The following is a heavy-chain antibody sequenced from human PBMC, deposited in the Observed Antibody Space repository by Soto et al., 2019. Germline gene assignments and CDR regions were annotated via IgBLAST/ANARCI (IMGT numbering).Heavy chain of an antibody. CDR1: GGTFSSYA. D-gene: IGHD3-22*01. V-gene: IGHV1-69*13. CDR3: ARPLVVVITNDAFDI. CDR2: IIPIFGTA. Sequence: GASVKVSCKASGGTFSSYAISWVRQAPGQGLEWMGGIIPIFGTANYAQKFQGRVTITADESTSTAYMELSSLRSEDTAVYYCARPLVVVITNDAFDIWGQGTMVTVSS. J-gene: IGHJ3*02.